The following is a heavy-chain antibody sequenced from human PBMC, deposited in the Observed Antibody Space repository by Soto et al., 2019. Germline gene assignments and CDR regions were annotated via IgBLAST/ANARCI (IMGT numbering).Heavy chain of an antibody. D-gene: IGHD2-15*01. V-gene: IGHV3-11*01. J-gene: IGHJ6*02. CDR1: Y. Sequence: YISWIRQAPGKGLEWVSYISSSGTIIYHADSVKGRFTISRDNAKNSLFLQMNSLRAEDTAVYYCARGKSIFYGMDVWGQGTTFTVSS. CDR2: ISSSGTII. CDR3: ARGKSIFYGMDV.